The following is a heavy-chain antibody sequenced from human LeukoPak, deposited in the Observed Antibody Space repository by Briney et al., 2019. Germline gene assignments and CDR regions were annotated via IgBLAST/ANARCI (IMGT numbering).Heavy chain of an antibody. CDR2: IYHSGST. V-gene: IGHV4-4*02. Sequence: SGTLSLTCAVSGGSISSSNWWSWVRQPPGKGLEWIGEIYHSGSTNYNPSLKSRVTISVDKSKNQFSLKLSSVTAADTAVYYCARDRSDGDTKRYFDLWGRGTLVTVSS. D-gene: IGHD2-21*02. CDR3: ARDRSDGDTKRYFDL. CDR1: GGSISSSNW. J-gene: IGHJ2*01.